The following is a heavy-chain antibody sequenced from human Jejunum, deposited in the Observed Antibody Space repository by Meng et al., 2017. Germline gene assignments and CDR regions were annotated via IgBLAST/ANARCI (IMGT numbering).Heavy chain of an antibody. CDR1: GGSITTDW. D-gene: IGHD5-12*01. CDR3: ARGATGTRPFDY. Sequence: QVRLEESGPGLVKPSGTLPLTCAVSGGSITTDWWNWVRQPPGKGLEWIGEIWHSGASNYNPSLRSRVTISVDKSKNQLSLELASLAAADTAVYYCARGATGTRPFDYWGQGTLVTVSS. CDR2: IWHSGAS. V-gene: IGHV4-4*02. J-gene: IGHJ4*02.